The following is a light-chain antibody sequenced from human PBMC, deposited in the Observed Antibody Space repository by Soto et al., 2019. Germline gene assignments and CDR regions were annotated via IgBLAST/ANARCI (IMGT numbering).Light chain of an antibody. CDR1: QSVSSN. Sequence: EIVITQSPATLSVSPGERATLSCMASQSVSSNLAWYQQKPGQAPRILIYGASTRATGIPARFSGSGSGTEFTLNISSLQPEDFAVYDCKKYNNWTRTVGQGTKG. CDR2: GAS. V-gene: IGKV3-15*01. J-gene: IGKJ1*01. CDR3: KKYNNWTRT.